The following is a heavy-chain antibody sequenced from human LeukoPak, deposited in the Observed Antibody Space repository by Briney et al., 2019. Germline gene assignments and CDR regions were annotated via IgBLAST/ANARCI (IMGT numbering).Heavy chain of an antibody. J-gene: IGHJ4*02. V-gene: IGHV4-59*01. Sequence: AETLSLTCTVSGVSISSYYLSWVRQPPGKGLEWVGYIYYSGSTNYNPSLKSRVTISVDTSKNQSSLKLSSVTAADTAVYYCARGGILAKVFDYWGQGTLVTVSS. CDR3: ARGGILAKVFDY. CDR2: IYYSGST. CDR1: GVSISSYY. D-gene: IGHD2/OR15-2a*01.